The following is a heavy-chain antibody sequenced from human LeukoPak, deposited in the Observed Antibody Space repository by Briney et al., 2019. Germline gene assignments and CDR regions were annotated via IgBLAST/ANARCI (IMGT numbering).Heavy chain of an antibody. V-gene: IGHV3-66*01. J-gene: IGHJ4*02. CDR2: IYNGGGT. CDR1: GFTFSSYA. Sequence: GGSLRLSCAASGFTFSSYAMAWVRQAPGKGLEWVSLIYNGGGTYYSGSVKGRFTISRDNSKNTLYLQMNNLSAEDTAVYYCATDPAAGGYWGQGTMVTVSS. CDR3: ATDPAAGGY. D-gene: IGHD3-10*01.